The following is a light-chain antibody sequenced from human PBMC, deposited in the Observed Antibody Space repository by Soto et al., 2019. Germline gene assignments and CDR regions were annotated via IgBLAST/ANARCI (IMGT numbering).Light chain of an antibody. CDR3: QQYNNWPPVT. V-gene: IGKV3-15*01. Sequence: VLTQSPGTLSLSPGEGATLSCRASQSVSSNFLAWYQQKPGQAPRLLIYGASTRATGIPARFSGSGSGTEFTLTISSLQSEDFAVYFCQQYNNWPPVTFGPGTKVDIK. J-gene: IGKJ3*01. CDR1: QSVSSN. CDR2: GAS.